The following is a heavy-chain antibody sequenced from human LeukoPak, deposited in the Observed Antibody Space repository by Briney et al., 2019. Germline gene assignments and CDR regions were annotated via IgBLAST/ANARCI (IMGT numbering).Heavy chain of an antibody. Sequence: GGSLRLSCSASGFTFSRYAMHWVRQAPGKGLEYVSAISSNGGSTYYADSVKGRFTISRDNSKNTLYLQMSSLRAEDTAVYYCVKEGRSYGFDYWGQGTLVTVSS. CDR2: ISSNGGST. J-gene: IGHJ4*02. V-gene: IGHV3-64D*06. CDR1: GFTFSRYA. D-gene: IGHD5-18*01. CDR3: VKEGRSYGFDY.